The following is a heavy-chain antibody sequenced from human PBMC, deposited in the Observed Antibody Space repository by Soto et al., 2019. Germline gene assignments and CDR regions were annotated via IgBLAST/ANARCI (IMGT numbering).Heavy chain of an antibody. J-gene: IGHJ4*02. CDR1: GFSLSSSGMA. V-gene: IGHV2-5*01. Sequence: QITLKESGPTLVKPTQPLTLTCTFSGFSLSSSGMAVGWIRQPPGKTLEWLALIYWNDDKRYSPSLKTRLTITKDTSKNQVVLTMTNMDPVDTATYYCARRLLAAGLFDYWGQGTLVTVSS. CDR3: ARRLLAAGLFDY. D-gene: IGHD6-13*01. CDR2: IYWNDDK.